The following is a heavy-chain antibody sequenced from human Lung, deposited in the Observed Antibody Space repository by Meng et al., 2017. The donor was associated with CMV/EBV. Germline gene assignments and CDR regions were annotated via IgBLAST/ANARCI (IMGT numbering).Heavy chain of an antibody. CDR3: DKDLAKTKRRFRYVLDWLDP. D-gene: IGHD1-1*01. Sequence: GGSXRLXCVASGFTFSDFAMTWVRQAPGKGLEWVSTITGSGDSTYLADSVKGRFIISRVNSKNTLYLQMSSLRADDTAIYYCDKDLAKTKRRFRYVLDWLDPXGQAXLVTVSS. J-gene: IGHJ5*01. V-gene: IGHV3-23*01. CDR1: GFTFSDFA. CDR2: ITGSGDST.